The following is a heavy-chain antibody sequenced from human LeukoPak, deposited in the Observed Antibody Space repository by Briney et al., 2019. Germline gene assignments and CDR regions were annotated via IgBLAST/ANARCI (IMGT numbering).Heavy chain of an antibody. J-gene: IGHJ4*02. D-gene: IGHD1-26*01. CDR1: GFTFSSYE. Sequence: GGSLRLSCAASGFTFSSYEMNWVRQAPGKGPEWVSYISSSGSTIYYADSVKGRFTISRDNAKNSLYLQMNSLRAEDTAVYYYARRSGSPTGYWGQGTLVTVSS. CDR3: ARRSGSPTGY. CDR2: ISSSGSTI. V-gene: IGHV3-48*03.